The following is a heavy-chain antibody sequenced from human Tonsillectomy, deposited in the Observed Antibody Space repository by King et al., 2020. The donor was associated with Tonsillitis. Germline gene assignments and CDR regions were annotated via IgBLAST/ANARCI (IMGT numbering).Heavy chain of an antibody. CDR1: GGTFSSYA. J-gene: IGHJ3*02. CDR2: IIPILGIE. V-gene: IGHV1-69*04. CDR3: ARDLSDFDI. D-gene: IGHD3-3*01. Sequence: QLVQSGAEVKKPGSSVKVSCKASGGTFSSYAISWVRQAPGQGLEWMGRIIPILGIENYAQNFQGRVTINADKSTSTAYMELSSLRSEDTAVYYCARDLSDFDIWGQGTMVTVSS.